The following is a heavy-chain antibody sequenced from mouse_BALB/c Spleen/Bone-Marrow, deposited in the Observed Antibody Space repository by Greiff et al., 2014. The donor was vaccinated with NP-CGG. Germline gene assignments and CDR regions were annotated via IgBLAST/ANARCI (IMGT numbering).Heavy chain of an antibody. J-gene: IGHJ2*01. CDR2: ISYSGST. D-gene: IGHD1-1*01. Sequence: VQLKQSGPGLVKPSQSLSLTCTVTGYSITSDYACNWTRQFPGNKLEWMGYISYSGSTSYHPSLKSRISITRDTSKNQFFLQLNSVTTEDTATYYCARAVYYGSSYVDYWGQGTTLTVSS. CDR1: GYSITSDYA. CDR3: ARAVYYGSSYVDY. V-gene: IGHV3-2*02.